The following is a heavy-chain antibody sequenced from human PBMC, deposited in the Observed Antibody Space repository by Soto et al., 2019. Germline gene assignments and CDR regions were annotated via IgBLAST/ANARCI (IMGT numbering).Heavy chain of an antibody. Sequence: ELQLLESGGGFVQPGGSLRLSCTASGFGLRTYAISWVRQAPGKGLEWVSVISANRGNTDYADSVKGRFTISRDKSENTVFLQMNRLRAEDTAVYYCALPSCGGDCYSPFDYWGQGTLVTVSS. V-gene: IGHV3-23*01. CDR1: GFGLRTYA. CDR3: ALPSCGGDCYSPFDY. CDR2: ISANRGNT. D-gene: IGHD2-21*02. J-gene: IGHJ4*02.